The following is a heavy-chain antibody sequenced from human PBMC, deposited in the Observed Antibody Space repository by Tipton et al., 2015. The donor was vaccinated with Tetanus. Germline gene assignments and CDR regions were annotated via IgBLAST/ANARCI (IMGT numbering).Heavy chain of an antibody. CDR2: IYYSGST. J-gene: IGHJ6*02. Sequence: TLSLTCTVSGGSISSYYWSWIRQPPGKGLEWIGYIYYSGSTNYNPSLKSRVTISVDTSKNQFSLKLSSVTAADTAVYYCARQRGYRRSGSYYGMDVWGQGTTVTVSS. CDR3: ARQRGYRRSGSYYGMDV. V-gene: IGHV4-59*01. CDR1: GGSISSYY. D-gene: IGHD3-10*01.